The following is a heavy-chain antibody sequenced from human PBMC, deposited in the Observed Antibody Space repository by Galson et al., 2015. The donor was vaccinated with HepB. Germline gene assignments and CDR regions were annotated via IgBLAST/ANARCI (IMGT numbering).Heavy chain of an antibody. CDR2: IYYSGST. CDR3: AGSGYSSSWSQFDP. CDR1: GGSISSYY. D-gene: IGHD6-13*01. J-gene: IGHJ5*02. Sequence: ETLSLTCTVSGGSISSYYWSWIRQPPGKGLEWIGYIYYSGSTNYNPSLKSRVTISVDTSKNQFSLKLSSVTAADTAVYYCAGSGYSSSWSQFDPWGQGTLVTVSS. V-gene: IGHV4-59*01.